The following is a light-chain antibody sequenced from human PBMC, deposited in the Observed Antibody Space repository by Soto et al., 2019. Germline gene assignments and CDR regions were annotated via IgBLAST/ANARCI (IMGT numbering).Light chain of an antibody. Sequence: DIQMTQSPSTLSASVGDRVTITCRASQSISSWLAWYQQKPGKAPKLLIYKASSLESGVPSRFSGSGSGTEFTLTISSLQPDDLATYYGQQYNSYPLTFGGGIKVEIK. J-gene: IGKJ4*01. CDR1: QSISSW. V-gene: IGKV1-5*03. CDR3: QQYNSYPLT. CDR2: KAS.